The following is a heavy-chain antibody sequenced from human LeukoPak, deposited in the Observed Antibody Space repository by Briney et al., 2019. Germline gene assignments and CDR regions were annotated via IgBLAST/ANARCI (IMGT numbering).Heavy chain of an antibody. D-gene: IGHD6-19*01. Sequence: PGGSLGLSCAASGFTFSSYAMHWVRQAPGKGLEWVAVISYDGSNKYYADSVKGRFTISRDNSKNTLYLQMNSLRAEDTAVYYCARDSSGRTLDYWGQGTLVTVSS. CDR2: ISYDGSNK. V-gene: IGHV3-30-3*01. CDR3: ARDSSGRTLDY. J-gene: IGHJ4*02. CDR1: GFTFSSYA.